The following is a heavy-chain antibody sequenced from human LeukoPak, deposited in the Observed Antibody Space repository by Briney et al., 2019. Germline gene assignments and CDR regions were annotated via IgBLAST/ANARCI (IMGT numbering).Heavy chain of an antibody. Sequence: GGSLRLSCAASGFTFSSYSMNWVRQAPGKGLEWVSSISSSSSYIYYADSVKGRFTISRDNSKNTLYLQMNSLRAEDTAVYYCAKSTAMAPYNYGMDVWGQGTTVTVSS. CDR1: GFTFSSYS. CDR3: AKSTAMAPYNYGMDV. J-gene: IGHJ6*02. CDR2: ISSSSSYI. V-gene: IGHV3-21*04. D-gene: IGHD5-18*01.